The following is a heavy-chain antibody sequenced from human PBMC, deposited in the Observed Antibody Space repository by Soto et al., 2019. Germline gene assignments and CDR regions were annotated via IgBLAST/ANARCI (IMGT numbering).Heavy chain of an antibody. CDR3: AKAPHNLNDLYYGMDV. Sequence: QVQLVESGGGVVQPGRSLRLSCAASGFTFSNYGMHWVRQAPGKGLEWVAVISYDGSNKYYADSVKGRFTISRDNPKNTLYLQMNSLRAEDTAVYYCAKAPHNLNDLYYGMDVWGQGTTVTVSS. D-gene: IGHD1-1*01. CDR2: ISYDGSNK. V-gene: IGHV3-30*18. CDR1: GFTFSNYG. J-gene: IGHJ6*02.